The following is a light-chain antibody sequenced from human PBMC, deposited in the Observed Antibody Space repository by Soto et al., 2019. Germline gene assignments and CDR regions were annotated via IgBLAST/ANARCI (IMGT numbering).Light chain of an antibody. CDR1: SSDVGAYNW. CDR2: DVT. CDR3: CSYAGSYTLL. V-gene: IGLV2-11*01. J-gene: IGLJ3*02. Sequence: QSALTQPRSVSGSPGQSVTISCAGTSSDVGAYNWVSWYQQHPGKVPKLIIYDVTRRPSGVTDRFSGSTSGNTASLTISGPHSYCVPDYYCCSYAGSYTLLLGRGTKLTVL.